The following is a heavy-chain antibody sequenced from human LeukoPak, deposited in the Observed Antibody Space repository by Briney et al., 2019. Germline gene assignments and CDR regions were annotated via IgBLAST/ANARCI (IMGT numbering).Heavy chain of an antibody. J-gene: IGHJ4*02. CDR2: IIPILGIA. CDR1: GGTCSSYT. V-gene: IGHV1-69*02. CDR3: ARARRDGYNSFSLDY. Sequence: GASVKVSCKASGGTCSSYTISWVRQAPGQGLEWMGRIIPILGIANYAQKFQGRVTITADKSTSTAYMELSSLRSEDTAVYYCARARRDGYNSFSLDYWGQGTLVTVSS. D-gene: IGHD5-24*01.